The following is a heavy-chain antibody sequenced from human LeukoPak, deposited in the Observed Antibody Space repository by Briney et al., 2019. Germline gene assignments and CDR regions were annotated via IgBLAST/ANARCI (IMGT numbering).Heavy chain of an antibody. J-gene: IGHJ4*02. CDR3: ARESQDTAMGDYFDY. CDR1: GGTFSSYA. CDR2: IIPIFGTA. D-gene: IGHD5-18*01. Sequence: SVKVSCKASGGTFSSYAISWVRQAPGQGLEWMGRIIPIFGTANYAQKFQGRVTITTDESTSKAYMELSSLRSEDTAVYYCARESQDTAMGDYFDYWGQGTLVTVSS. V-gene: IGHV1-69*05.